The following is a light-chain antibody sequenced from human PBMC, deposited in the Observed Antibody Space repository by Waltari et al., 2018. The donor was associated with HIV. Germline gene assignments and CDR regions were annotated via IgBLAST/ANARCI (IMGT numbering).Light chain of an antibody. Sequence: SSELTQDPTLSVALGQTVRITCQGDSLRYYFTSWYQQKPGQAPILVNYGENNRPSGIPDRFSASISGNTASLTITGAQAEDEAAYYCQAWDSSTGHVVFGGGTKLTVL. CDR2: GEN. CDR3: QAWDSSTGHVV. CDR1: SLRYYF. J-gene: IGLJ2*01. V-gene: IGLV3-19*01.